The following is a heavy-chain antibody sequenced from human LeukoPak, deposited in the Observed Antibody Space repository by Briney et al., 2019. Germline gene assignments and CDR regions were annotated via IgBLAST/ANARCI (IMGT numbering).Heavy chain of an antibody. J-gene: IGHJ4*02. CDR2: IIPIFGTA. CDR1: GGTFSSYA. CDR3: ARGIVTIFGVVNHFDY. Sequence: GASVKVSCKASGGTFSSYAIIWVRQAPGQGLEWMGGIIPIFGTANYAQKFQGRVTITTDESTSTAYMELSSLRSEDTAVYYCARGIVTIFGVVNHFDYWGQGTLVTVSS. V-gene: IGHV1-69*05. D-gene: IGHD3-3*01.